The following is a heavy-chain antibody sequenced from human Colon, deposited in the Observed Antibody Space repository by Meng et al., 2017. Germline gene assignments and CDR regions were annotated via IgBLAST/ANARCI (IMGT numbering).Heavy chain of an antibody. CDR2: SSTYNGNT. CDR3: ARQYSSTWYLFDY. J-gene: IGHJ4*02. CDR1: GYTFKNFG. V-gene: IGHV1-18*01. D-gene: IGHD6-13*01. Sequence: QVQLVQSRAEVKKPGASVKVSCKTSGYTFKNFGISWVRQAPGQGLEWMGWSSTYNGNTNYAQKFQGRVTLTTDASTSTAYMEIWSLRSDDTAVYYCARQYSSTWYLFDYWGQGTLVTVSS.